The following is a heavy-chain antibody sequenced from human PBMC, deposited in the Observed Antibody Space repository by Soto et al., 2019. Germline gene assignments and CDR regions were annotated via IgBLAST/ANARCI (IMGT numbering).Heavy chain of an antibody. CDR2: INPSGGST. D-gene: IGHD3-22*01. CDR1: GYTFTSYY. J-gene: IGHJ4*02. CDR3: ARDLYDSSGYYSGYFDY. Sequence: ASVRVSCKXSGYTFTSYYMHWVRQAPGQGLEWMGIINPSGGSTSYAQKFQGRVTMTRDTSTSTVYMELSSLRSEDTAVYYCARDLYDSSGYYSGYFDYWGQGTLVTVSS. V-gene: IGHV1-46*01.